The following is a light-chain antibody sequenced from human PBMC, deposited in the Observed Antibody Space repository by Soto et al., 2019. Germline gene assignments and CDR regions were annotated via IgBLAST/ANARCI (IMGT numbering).Light chain of an antibody. CDR1: QSVSNDF. Sequence: EIVLTQSPGILSLSPGQRVTLSCRASQSVSNDFLAWYQQKPGQAPRLLIYGASTRATDVPDRFSGSGSGADFTLTISRLEPEDVATYYCQKYNSAPWTFGQGTKVEIK. J-gene: IGKJ1*01. CDR3: QKYNSAPWT. V-gene: IGKV3-20*01. CDR2: GAS.